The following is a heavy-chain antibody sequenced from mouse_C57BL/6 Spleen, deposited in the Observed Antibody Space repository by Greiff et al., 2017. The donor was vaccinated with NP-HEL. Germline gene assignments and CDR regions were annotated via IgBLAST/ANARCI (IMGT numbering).Heavy chain of an antibody. CDR1: GYTFTDYY. J-gene: IGHJ4*01. CDR2: INPYNGGT. V-gene: IGHV1-19*01. D-gene: IGHD2-1*01. CDR3: ARRWGFGGNQGISMDY. Sequence: EVQLQQSGPVLVKPGASVKMSCKASGYTFTDYYMNWVKQSHGKSLEWIGVINPYNGGTSYNQKFKGKATLTVDKSSSTAYMELNSLTSEDSAVYYCARRWGFGGNQGISMDYWGQGTSVTVSS.